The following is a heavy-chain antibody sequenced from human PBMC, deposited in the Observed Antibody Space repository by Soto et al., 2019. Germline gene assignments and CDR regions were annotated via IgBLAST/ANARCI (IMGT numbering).Heavy chain of an antibody. D-gene: IGHD3-22*01. V-gene: IGHV4-59*12. CDR1: GGSISTYY. J-gene: IGHJ3*02. CDR2: IYYTGST. Sequence: PSETLSLTCTVSGGSISTYYWIWIRQPPGKRLEWVGYIYYTGSTNYNPSLRSRVTISVDTSKNQFSLKLSFVTAADTAVYYCARVETYYYDRSGYGRDAFDIWGLGTMVTVSS. CDR3: ARVETYYYDRSGYGRDAFDI.